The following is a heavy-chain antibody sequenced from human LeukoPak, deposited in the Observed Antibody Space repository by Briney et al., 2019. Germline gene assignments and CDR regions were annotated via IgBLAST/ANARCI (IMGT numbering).Heavy chain of an antibody. CDR1: AGSISSSSNY. V-gene: IGHV4-39*01. J-gene: IGHJ1*01. Sequence: PSETLSLTCTVSAGSISSSSNYWGWIRQPPGKGLEWIGSIYHSGSTYYNPSLKSRVTISVDTSKNQVSLKLNSVTAADTAVYYCARHGGYCSSTSCFEYFQYWGQGTLVTV. CDR3: ARHGGYCSSTSCFEYFQY. D-gene: IGHD2-2*01. CDR2: IYHSGST.